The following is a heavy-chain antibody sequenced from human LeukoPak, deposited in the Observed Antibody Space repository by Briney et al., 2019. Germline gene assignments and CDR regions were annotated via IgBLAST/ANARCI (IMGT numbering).Heavy chain of an antibody. CDR3: TMPTYYDFWSGTNWFDP. J-gene: IGHJ5*02. CDR1: GFTFSSYD. Sequence: GGSLRLSCAASGFTFSSYDMHWVRQASGKGLEWVGRIRSKANSYATAYAASVKGRFTISRDDSKNTAYLQMNSLKTEDTAVYYCTMPTYYDFWSGTNWFDPWGQGTLVTVSS. V-gene: IGHV3-73*01. D-gene: IGHD3-3*01. CDR2: IRSKANSYAT.